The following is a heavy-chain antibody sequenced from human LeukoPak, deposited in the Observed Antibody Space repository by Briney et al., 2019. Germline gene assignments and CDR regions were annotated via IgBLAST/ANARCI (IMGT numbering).Heavy chain of an antibody. V-gene: IGHV4-59*01. CDR3: ARGVTAAASS. Sequence: SETLSLACTVSGDSITTYYWSWIRQPPGKGLEWIGYINYIGSTNYNPSLKNRVSISADIPKTQFTLRLRSVTAADTAVYFCARGVTAAASSWGRGTLVTVFS. D-gene: IGHD6-13*01. J-gene: IGHJ5*02. CDR2: INYIGST. CDR1: GDSITTYY.